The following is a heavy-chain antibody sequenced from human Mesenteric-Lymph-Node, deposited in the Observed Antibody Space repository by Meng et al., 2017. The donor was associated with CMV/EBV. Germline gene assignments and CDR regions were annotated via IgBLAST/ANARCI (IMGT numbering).Heavy chain of an antibody. V-gene: IGHV6-1*01. CDR3: ARDRHYDFWSGYYIPSYYFDY. Sequence: AAGNWIRQSTSRGLEWLGRTYYRSKWYNDYAVSVKSRITINPDTSKNQFSLQLNSVTPEDTAVYYCARDRHYDFWSGYYIPSYYFDYWGQGTLVTVSS. CDR1: AA. CDR2: TYYRSKWYN. J-gene: IGHJ4*02. D-gene: IGHD3-3*01.